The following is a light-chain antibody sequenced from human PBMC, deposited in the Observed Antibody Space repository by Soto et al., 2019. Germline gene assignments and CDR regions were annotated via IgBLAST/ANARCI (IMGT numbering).Light chain of an antibody. J-gene: IGLJ3*02. Sequence: QSVLTQPASVSGSPGQSITISCTGTSSDVGGYDFVSWYQHHPGKAPRLIIYQVSNRPSGVSNRFSGSKSGNTASLTISGLQPEDEADYYCSSYISMIVRVFXGGTKVTVL. CDR1: SSDVGGYDF. V-gene: IGLV2-14*01. CDR3: SSYISMIVRV. CDR2: QVS.